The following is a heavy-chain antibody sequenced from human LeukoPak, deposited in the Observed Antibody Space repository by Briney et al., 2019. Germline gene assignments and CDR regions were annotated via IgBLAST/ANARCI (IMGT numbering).Heavy chain of an antibody. V-gene: IGHV4-59*01. CDR1: GVSMNSYH. D-gene: IGHD5-24*01. CDR3: ASGRGGYNPGY. CDR2: ISDSGST. Sequence: SETLSHTCTVSGVSMNSYHWSWIRQPPGKGLEWIGYISDSGSTNYNPSLRRRVTISEGTSMNEFSLKLSSVTAADTAVYYCASGRGGYNPGYWGQGTLVTVSS. J-gene: IGHJ4*02.